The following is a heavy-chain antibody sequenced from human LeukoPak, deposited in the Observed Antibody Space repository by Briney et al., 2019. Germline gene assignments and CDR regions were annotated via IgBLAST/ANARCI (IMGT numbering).Heavy chain of an antibody. V-gene: IGHV3-21*01. J-gene: IGHJ4*02. D-gene: IGHD3-3*01. Sequence: PGGSLRLSCAASGLTFSSYSMNWVRQAPGKGLEWVSSISSSSSYIYYADSVKGRFTISRDNAKNSLYLQMNSLRAEDTAVYYCVRDQKIGSITIFGVVDYWGQGTLVTVSS. CDR3: VRDQKIGSITIFGVVDY. CDR2: ISSSSSYI. CDR1: GLTFSSYS.